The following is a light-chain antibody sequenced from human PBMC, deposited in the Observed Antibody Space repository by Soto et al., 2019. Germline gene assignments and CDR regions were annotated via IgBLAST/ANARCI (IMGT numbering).Light chain of an antibody. J-gene: IGKJ5*01. Sequence: SLSSSVGDRVTITCVASQSISSYLNWYQQKPGKAPKLLIYAASSLQSGVPSRFSGSGPGTDFTLTISSLQPEDFATYYCQQLNSYPPTFGQGTLLEIK. CDR3: QQLNSYPPT. V-gene: IGKV1-39*01. CDR2: AAS. CDR1: QSISSY.